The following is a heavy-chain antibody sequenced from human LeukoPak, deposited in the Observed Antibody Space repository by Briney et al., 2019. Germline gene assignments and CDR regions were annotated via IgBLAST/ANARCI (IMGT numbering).Heavy chain of an antibody. J-gene: IGHJ4*02. D-gene: IGHD3-22*01. CDR2: INSDGSFT. CDR1: GFTFSSYW. CDR3: ARDPNYDSSGYPFDY. V-gene: IGHV3-74*01. Sequence: HPGGSLRLSCAASGFTFSSYWMHWVRQAPGKGLVWVSRINSDGSFTTYADSVEGRFTISRDNAKNTLYLQMNSLRADDTAVYYCARDPNYDSSGYPFDYWGQGTLVTVSS.